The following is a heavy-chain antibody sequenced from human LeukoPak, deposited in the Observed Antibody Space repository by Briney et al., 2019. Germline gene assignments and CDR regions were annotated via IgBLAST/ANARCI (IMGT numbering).Heavy chain of an antibody. V-gene: IGHV3-7*01. CDR3: ARDWDCSSPSCYAYFDY. D-gene: IGHD2-2*01. CDR1: GFTFSSYA. J-gene: IGHJ4*02. CDR2: IKQDGSEK. Sequence: GGSLRLSCAASGFTFSSYAMSWVRQAPGKGLEWVANIKQDGSEKYYVDSVKGRFTISRDYAKSSLYLQMNSLRAEDTAVYYCARDWDCSSPSCYAYFDYWGQGTLVTVSS.